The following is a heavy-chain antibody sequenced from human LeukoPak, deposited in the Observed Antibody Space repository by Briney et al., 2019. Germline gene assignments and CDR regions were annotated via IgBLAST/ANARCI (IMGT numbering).Heavy chain of an antibody. V-gene: IGHV3-23*01. CDR2: ISGSGGST. J-gene: IGHJ4*02. D-gene: IGHD3-22*01. Sequence: GGSLRLSCAASGFTFSSYAMSWVRQAPGKGLEWVSAISGSGGSTYYADSVKGRFTISRDNSKNTLYLQMNSLRAEDTAVYFCARVRSSGSPLDYWGQGTLVTVSS. CDR1: GFTFSSYA. CDR3: ARVRSSGSPLDY.